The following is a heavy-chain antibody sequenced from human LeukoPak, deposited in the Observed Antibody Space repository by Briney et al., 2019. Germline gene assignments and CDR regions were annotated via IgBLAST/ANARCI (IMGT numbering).Heavy chain of an antibody. J-gene: IGHJ6*03. Sequence: PGGSLRLSCAASGFTFSSYRMNWVRQAPGKGLEWVSSISSSSSYIYYADSVKGRFTISRDNAKNTLYLQMNSLRAEDTAVYYCARVWQLVPYYYYYMDVWGKGTTVTVSS. CDR1: GFTFSSYR. CDR2: ISSSSSYI. D-gene: IGHD6-6*01. CDR3: ARVWQLVPYYYYYMDV. V-gene: IGHV3-21*01.